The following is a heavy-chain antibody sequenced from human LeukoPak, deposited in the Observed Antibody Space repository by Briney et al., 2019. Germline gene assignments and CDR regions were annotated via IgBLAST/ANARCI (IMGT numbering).Heavy chain of an antibody. CDR1: GFSPSTRGVG. V-gene: IGHV2-5*02. J-gene: IGHJ3*02. D-gene: IGHD3/OR15-3a*01. CDR2: IYWDDDK. CDR3: AHIGQGYVSFDI. Sequence: SGPTLVNPTQTLTLTCTFSGFSPSTRGVGVGWIRQPPGKALDCLALIYWDDDKHYSPSLKTRLTITKDTSKNQVVLTMTNMDPVDTATSYCAHIGQGYVSFDIWGQGTMVTVSS.